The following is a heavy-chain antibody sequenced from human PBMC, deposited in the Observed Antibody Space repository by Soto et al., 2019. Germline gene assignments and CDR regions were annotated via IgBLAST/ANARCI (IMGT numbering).Heavy chain of an antibody. V-gene: IGHV1-69*02. D-gene: IGHD1-26*01. CDR1: GGTFSSEP. Sequence: QVQLVQSGAEVKKPGSSVKVSCTASGGTFSSEPITWVRQSPGLGLEWMGRFISILGIANYGQKFQGRATLNADKSTSPAYMGLISLTSEDTAVYYFARRAGAEDLWGQGTLVTVSS. J-gene: IGHJ5*02. CDR3: ARRAGAEDL. CDR2: FISILGIA.